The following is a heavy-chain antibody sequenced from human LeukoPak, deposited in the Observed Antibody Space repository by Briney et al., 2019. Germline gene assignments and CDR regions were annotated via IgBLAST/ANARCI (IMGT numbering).Heavy chain of an antibody. CDR2: IKNKTNGGTT. V-gene: IGHV3-15*01. CDR1: GFTLSNAS. Sequence: GGSLRLSCAASGFTLSNASMSWVRQAPGKGLEWVGRIKNKTNGGTTDYAAPVKGRFTISRDDSKNTLYLQMNSLKTEDTAVYYCTTTIVGVTTWFDAWGQGTLVTVSS. D-gene: IGHD1-26*01. J-gene: IGHJ5*02. CDR3: TTTIVGVTTWFDA.